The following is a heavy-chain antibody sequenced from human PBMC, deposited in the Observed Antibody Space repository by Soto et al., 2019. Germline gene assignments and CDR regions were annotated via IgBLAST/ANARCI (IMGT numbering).Heavy chain of an antibody. CDR1: GYTFSNYG. J-gene: IGHJ4*02. CDR2: ISAYNGFT. V-gene: IGHV1-18*01. Sequence: QVQLVQSGGEVKPPGASVNVSCTASGYTFSNYGISWVRQAPGQGLEWMGWISAYNGFTNYAQKLQDRVTLTTDTSTITAYMELRSLRSDDTAVYYCARVGPPNLSGGYDYWGQGTLVTVSS. D-gene: IGHD2-15*01. CDR3: ARVGPPNLSGGYDY.